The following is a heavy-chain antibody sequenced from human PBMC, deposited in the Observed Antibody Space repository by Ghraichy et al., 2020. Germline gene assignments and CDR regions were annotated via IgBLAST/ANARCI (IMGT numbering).Heavy chain of an antibody. V-gene: IGHV3-30*18. CDR3: AKVLASYDFWGGYYRDWYFDL. D-gene: IGHD3-3*01. CDR1: GFTFSSYG. Sequence: GGSLRLSCAASGFTFSSYGMHWVRQAPGKGLEWVAVISSNGSNTYYADSVKGRFTISRDNSKNPLYLQMNSLRAEDTAVYYCAKVLASYDFWGGYYRDWYFDLRGRGTLVAVSS. J-gene: IGHJ2*01. CDR2: ISSNGSNT.